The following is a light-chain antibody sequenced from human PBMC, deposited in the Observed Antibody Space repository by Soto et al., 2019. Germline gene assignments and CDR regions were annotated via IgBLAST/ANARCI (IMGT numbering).Light chain of an antibody. Sequence: EIVLTQSLSTLSLSPRERATLSCRASQSVSSYLAWYQQKPGQAPRLLIYDASNRATGIPAGFSGSGSGTDFTLTISSLEPEDFAVYYCQQRSNWPPWTFGQGTNVDI. V-gene: IGKV3-11*01. CDR2: DAS. CDR1: QSVSSY. CDR3: QQRSNWPPWT. J-gene: IGKJ1*01.